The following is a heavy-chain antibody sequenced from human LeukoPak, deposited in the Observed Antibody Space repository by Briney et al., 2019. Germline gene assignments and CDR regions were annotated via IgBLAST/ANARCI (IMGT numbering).Heavy chain of an antibody. CDR3: ARHRRGEFDY. CDR1: GGSISSYY. V-gene: IGHV4-59*08. CDR2: IYYSGST. Sequence: KPSETLSLTCTVSGGSISSYYWSWIRQPPGKGLEWIGDIYYSGSTNCNPSLKSRVTISVDTSKNQFSLKVSSVTAADTALYYCARHRRGEFDYWGQGTLVTVSS. D-gene: IGHD3-16*01. J-gene: IGHJ4*02.